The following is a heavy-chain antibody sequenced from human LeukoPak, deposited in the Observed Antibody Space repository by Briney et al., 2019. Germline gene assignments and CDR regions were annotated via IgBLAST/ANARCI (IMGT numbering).Heavy chain of an antibody. Sequence: GGSLRLSCAASGFTFSSYAMSCVRQAPGKGLWWGSAISGSGGSTYYADSVKGRFTISIDNSKNTLYLQMNSLRAEDTAVYYCAKDPFSWAAAGTGWFDPWGQGTLVTVSS. J-gene: IGHJ5*02. CDR2: ISGSGGST. V-gene: IGHV3-23*01. CDR3: AKDPFSWAAAGTGWFDP. D-gene: IGHD6-13*01. CDR1: GFTFSSYA.